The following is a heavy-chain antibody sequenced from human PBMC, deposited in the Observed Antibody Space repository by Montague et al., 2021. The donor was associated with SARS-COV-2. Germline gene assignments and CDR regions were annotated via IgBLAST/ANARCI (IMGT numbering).Heavy chain of an antibody. Sequence: SETLSLTCTVSGDSINSDTAFWGWVRQSPGTGLEWIGSLVYSGRNFYNGALRSRLTISVDTSKNQFSLELRAVTAADTGLYYCARHDHTDFGNPNWFDPWGQGTLVTVSS. CDR1: GDSINSDTAF. CDR3: ARHDHTDFGNPNWFDP. D-gene: IGHD5-18*01. V-gene: IGHV4-39*01. J-gene: IGHJ5*02. CDR2: LVYSGRN.